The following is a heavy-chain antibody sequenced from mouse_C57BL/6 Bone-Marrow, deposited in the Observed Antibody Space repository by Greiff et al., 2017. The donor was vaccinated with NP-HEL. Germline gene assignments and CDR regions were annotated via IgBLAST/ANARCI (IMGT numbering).Heavy chain of an antibody. CDR3: AKVFYGSSSN. D-gene: IGHD1-1*01. J-gene: IGHJ2*01. CDR1: GYTFTSYG. V-gene: IGHV1-81*01. CDR2: IYPRSGNT. Sequence: QVHVKQSGAELARPGASVKLSCKASGYTFTSYGISWVKQRTGQGLEWIGEIYPRSGNTYYNEKFKGKATLTADKSSSTAYMELRSLTSEDSAVYFCAKVFYGSSSNWGQGTTLTVSS.